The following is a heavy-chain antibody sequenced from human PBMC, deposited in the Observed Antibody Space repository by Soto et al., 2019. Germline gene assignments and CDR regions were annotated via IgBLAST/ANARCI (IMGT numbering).Heavy chain of an antibody. V-gene: IGHV3-9*01. CDR2: ISWNSGSI. CDR1: GFTFDDYA. J-gene: IGHJ4*02. D-gene: IGHD2-15*01. Sequence: EVQLVESGGGLVQPGRSLRLSCAASGFTFDDYAMHWVRQAPGKGLEWVSGISWNSGSIGYADSVKGRFTISRDNAKNSLYLQMNSLRAGDTALYYCAKDRGSGGSENYFDYWGQGTLVTVSS. CDR3: AKDRGSGGSENYFDY.